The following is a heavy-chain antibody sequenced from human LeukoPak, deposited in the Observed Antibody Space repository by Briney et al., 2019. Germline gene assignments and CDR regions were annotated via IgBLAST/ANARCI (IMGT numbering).Heavy chain of an antibody. Sequence: SETLSLTCTVSGDSIIGYYWSWIRQSPGKGLEWIGYIYNTVDTNYNPSLKSRVTVSVDMSKKQFSLRLTSVTAADTAVYYCARGRYYDSSGYNPTYYFDYWGQGILVTVSS. J-gene: IGHJ4*02. CDR3: ARGRYYDSSGYNPTYYFDY. CDR2: IYNTVDT. D-gene: IGHD3-22*01. V-gene: IGHV4-59*01. CDR1: GDSIIGYY.